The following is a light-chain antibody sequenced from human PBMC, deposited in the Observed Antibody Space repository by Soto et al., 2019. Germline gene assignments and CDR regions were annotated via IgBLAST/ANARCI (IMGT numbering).Light chain of an antibody. J-gene: IGLJ3*02. CDR2: GVF. Sequence: QCALTQPASVSGSPGQSITMSCTGTSINVGGYNYVSWYQQHPGKAPKLMIYGVFNRPSGVSNRFSGSRSGNTASLTISGLQAEDEADYYCSSYTTSNTPVFGGGTKLTVL. CDR1: SINVGGYNY. V-gene: IGLV2-14*03. CDR3: SSYTTSNTPV.